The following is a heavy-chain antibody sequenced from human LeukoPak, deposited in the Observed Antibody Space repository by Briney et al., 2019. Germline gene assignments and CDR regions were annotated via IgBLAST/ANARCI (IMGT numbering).Heavy chain of an antibody. J-gene: IGHJ6*02. Sequence: GGSLRLSCAGSGFTFRIYAMSWVRQAPGKGLEWVSAISGSGGSTYYADSVKGRFTISRDNSKNTLYLQMNSLRVEDTAVYYCATDHCTRTNCYEDYYHGMDVWGQGTTVTVSS. V-gene: IGHV3-23*01. CDR3: ATDHCTRTNCYEDYYHGMDV. CDR1: GFTFRIYA. CDR2: ISGSGGST. D-gene: IGHD2-2*01.